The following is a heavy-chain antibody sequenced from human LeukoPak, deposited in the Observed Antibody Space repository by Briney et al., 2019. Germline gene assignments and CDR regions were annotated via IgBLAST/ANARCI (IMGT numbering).Heavy chain of an antibody. CDR2: ISGSGGST. CDR3: AKGGYYDSSGYYYPYFDY. Sequence: GGSLRLSCAASGFTFSSYAMSWVRQAPGKGLEWVSAISGSGGSTYYADSVNGRFTISRDNSKNTLYLQMNSLRAEDTAVYYCAKGGYYDSSGYYYPYFDYWGQGTLVTVSS. J-gene: IGHJ4*02. CDR1: GFTFSSYA. D-gene: IGHD3-22*01. V-gene: IGHV3-23*01.